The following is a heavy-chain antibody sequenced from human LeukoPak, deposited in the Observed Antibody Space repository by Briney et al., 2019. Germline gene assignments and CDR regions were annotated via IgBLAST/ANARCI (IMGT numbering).Heavy chain of an antibody. J-gene: IGHJ3*02. CDR1: GFTFSGYA. CDR2: ISGSGGST. V-gene: IGHV3-23*01. CDR3: AKAYGGLGAFDI. Sequence: GGSLRLSCAASGFTFSGYAMSWVRQAPGKGLEWVSAISGSGGSTYYADSVKGRFTISRDNSKNTLYLQMNSLRAEDTAVYYCAKAYGGLGAFDIWGQGTMVTVSS. D-gene: IGHD4-23*01.